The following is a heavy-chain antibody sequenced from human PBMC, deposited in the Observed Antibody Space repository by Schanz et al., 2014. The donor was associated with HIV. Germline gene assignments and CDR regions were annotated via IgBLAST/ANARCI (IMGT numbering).Heavy chain of an antibody. V-gene: IGHV1-2*02. D-gene: IGHD2-21*02. CDR2: INPNSGGT. CDR3: ARGYCGADCSHFYYYGTDI. CDR1: GYIFTDYY. J-gene: IGHJ6*02. Sequence: QVQLVQSGAEVKKPGASVKVSCKTSGYIFTDYYVHWVRQAPGQGLEWLGWINPNSGGTNYAQKFQGRVTMTRDTSISTAYMEMRRLRSDDTAVYYCARGYCGADCSHFYYYGTDIWGQGTTVTVSS.